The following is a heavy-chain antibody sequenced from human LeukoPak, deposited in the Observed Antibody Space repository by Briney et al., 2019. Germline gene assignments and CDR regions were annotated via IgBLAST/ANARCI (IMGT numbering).Heavy chain of an antibody. V-gene: IGHV4-34*01. J-gene: IGHJ6*02. D-gene: IGHD3-10*01. CDR3: ARDRGKVHYGMDV. CDR2: INHSGST. Sequence: SETLSLTCAVYGGSFSGYYWSWIRQPPGKGLEWIGEINHSGSTNYNPSLKSRVTISVDTSKNQFSLKLSSVTAADTAVYYCARDRGKVHYGMDVWGQGTTVTVSS. CDR1: GGSFSGYY.